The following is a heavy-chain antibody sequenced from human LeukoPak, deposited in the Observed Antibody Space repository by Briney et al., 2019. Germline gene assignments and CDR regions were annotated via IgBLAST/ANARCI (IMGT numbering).Heavy chain of an antibody. CDR3: ARGAWATRLGS. CDR2: IYESGTT. D-gene: IGHD2-15*01. Sequence: SETLSLTCAVYGESLNSYYWSWVRQPPGEGLEWIGEIYESGTTEYNPSLKSRVTISMVPSKQQFSLSLSSVTTADTAVYYCARGAWATRLGSWGLGTPVIVSS. CDR1: GESLNSYY. V-gene: IGHV4-34*01. J-gene: IGHJ4*02.